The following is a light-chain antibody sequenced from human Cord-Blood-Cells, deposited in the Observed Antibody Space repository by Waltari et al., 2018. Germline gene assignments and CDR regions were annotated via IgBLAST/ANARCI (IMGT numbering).Light chain of an antibody. J-gene: IGLJ3*02. CDR1: SLRSYY. CDR3: NSRDSSGNHWV. CDR2: GKN. V-gene: IGLV3-19*01. Sequence: SSELTQDPAVSVAVGQTVRITCQGHSLRSYYASWYQQKPGQAPVLVIYGKNNRPSGTPDRFSGSSSGNTASLTITGAQAEDEADYYSNSRDSSGNHWVFGGGTKLTVL.